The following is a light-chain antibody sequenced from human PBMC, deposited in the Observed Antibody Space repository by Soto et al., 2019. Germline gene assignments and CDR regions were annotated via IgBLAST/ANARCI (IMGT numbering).Light chain of an antibody. Sequence: EVVLTQSPGTLSVSPGERATLSCRASQSVSNNYLAWYQLRPGQAPRLLIYGASNRATGVPDRFSGSGSGTVFPLTINRLEPEDFAVYYCQQYGSSPRYTFGQGTKLEIK. V-gene: IGKV3-20*01. CDR3: QQYGSSPRYT. J-gene: IGKJ2*01. CDR2: GAS. CDR1: QSVSNNY.